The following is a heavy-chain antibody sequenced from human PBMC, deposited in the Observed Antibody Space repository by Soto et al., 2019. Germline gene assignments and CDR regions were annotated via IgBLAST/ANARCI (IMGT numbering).Heavy chain of an antibody. CDR2: IYWDDDK. V-gene: IGHV2-5*02. J-gene: IGHJ4*02. CDR1: GFSLTTSGVG. CDR3: AHRVLRTVFGLVTTTAIYFDF. D-gene: IGHD3-3*01. Sequence: QITLNESGPPVVSPTETLTLTCRFSGFSLTTSGVGVGWIRQSPGKAPEWLALIYWDDDKRYSASLKSRLTITKDTSKKQVVLTVSDLDPTDTATYYCAHRVLRTVFGLVTTTAIYFDFWGQGTPVAVSS.